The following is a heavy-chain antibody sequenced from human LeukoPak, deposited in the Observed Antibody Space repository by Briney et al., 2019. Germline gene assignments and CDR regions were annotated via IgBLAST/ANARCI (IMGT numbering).Heavy chain of an antibody. CDR2: IYYSGST. Sequence: SETLSLTCTVSGGSISSYYWSWIRQPPGKGLEWIGYIYYSGSTNYNPSLKSRVTISVDTSKNQFSLKLSSVTAADTAVYYCARGEAAAGNWFDPWGQGTLVTVSS. CDR1: GGSISSYY. CDR3: ARGEAAAGNWFDP. D-gene: IGHD6-13*01. V-gene: IGHV4-59*08. J-gene: IGHJ5*02.